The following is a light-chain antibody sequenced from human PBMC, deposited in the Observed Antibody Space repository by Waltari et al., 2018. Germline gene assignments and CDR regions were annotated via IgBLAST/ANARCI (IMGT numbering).Light chain of an antibody. CDR2: GAS. Sequence: EIVMTQSPATLSVSPGERATLSCRASQSVSSNLAWYQQKPGQAPRLLIYGASTRATGIPARFSGSWSGTEFTLTISSLQSEDVAVYYCQQYNNWPPTFGQGTKVEIK. CDR3: QQYNNWPPT. CDR1: QSVSSN. J-gene: IGKJ1*01. V-gene: IGKV3-15*01.